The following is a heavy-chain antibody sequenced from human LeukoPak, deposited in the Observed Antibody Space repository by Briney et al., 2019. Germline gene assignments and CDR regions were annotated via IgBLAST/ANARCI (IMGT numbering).Heavy chain of an antibody. J-gene: IGHJ5*02. CDR3: ARDRYYGSGSLGNWFDP. Sequence: SETLSLTCAVSGGSISSSNWWSWVRQPPGKGLEWIGEIYHSGSTNYNPSLKSRVTISVDKSKNQFSLKLSSGTAADTAVYYCARDRYYGSGSLGNWFDPWGQGTLVTVSS. V-gene: IGHV4-4*02. D-gene: IGHD3-10*01. CDR2: IYHSGST. CDR1: GGSISSSNW.